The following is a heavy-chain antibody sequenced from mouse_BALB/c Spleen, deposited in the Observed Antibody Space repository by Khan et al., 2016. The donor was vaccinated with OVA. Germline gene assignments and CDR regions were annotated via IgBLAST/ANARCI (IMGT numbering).Heavy chain of an antibody. CDR2: INTYTGEP. J-gene: IGHJ4*01. V-gene: IGHV9-3-1*01. Sequence: QIQLVQSGPELKKPGETVKISCKASGYIFTSYGMNWVKQAPGKGLKWMGWINTYTGEPTYADEFTGRFVFSLETSASTAYLQINNLKNEDTATSFCARPPYCTYVMGYWGQGTSVTVSS. CDR3: ARPPYCTYVMGY. D-gene: IGHD2-10*01. CDR1: GYIFTSYG.